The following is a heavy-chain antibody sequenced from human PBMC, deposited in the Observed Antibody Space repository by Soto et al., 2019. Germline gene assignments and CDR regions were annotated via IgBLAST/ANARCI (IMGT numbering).Heavy chain of an antibody. CDR1: GFTFSNYW. V-gene: IGHV3-7*05. CDR2: IKEDGSQK. Sequence: EVQLVESGGGLVQPGGSLRLSCAASGFTFSNYWMSWVCQAPGKGLEWVANIKEDGSQKYYVDSVKGRFTISRDNGKNSLDLQMNSLRAEDTALYYCVRDYMGYWGQGTLVTVSS. CDR3: VRDYMGY. J-gene: IGHJ4*02.